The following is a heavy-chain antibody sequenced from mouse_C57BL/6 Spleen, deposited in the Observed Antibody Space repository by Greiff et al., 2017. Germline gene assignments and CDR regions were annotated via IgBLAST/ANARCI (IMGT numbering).Heavy chain of an antibody. CDR3: ARESVIYYDYGRYFDV. D-gene: IGHD2-4*01. J-gene: IGHJ1*03. Sequence: EVQRGGSEGGLVQPGSSMKLSCTASGFTFSDYYMALVRQVPEKGLEWVAKINYDGSCTYFLDSLKSRFIISRDNAKNILYLQMSSLKSEDTATYYCARESVIYYDYGRYFDVWGTGTTVTVSS. V-gene: IGHV5-16*01. CDR1: GFTFSDYY. CDR2: INYDGSCT.